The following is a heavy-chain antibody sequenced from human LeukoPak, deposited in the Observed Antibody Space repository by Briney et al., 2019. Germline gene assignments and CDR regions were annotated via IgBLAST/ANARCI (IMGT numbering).Heavy chain of an antibody. CDR3: ARDGSGSFTTDWFDT. Sequence: GGSLRLSCAASGFTFSDYYMSWIRQAPGKGLEWVSYISNSGTIIEYIDSVKGRFTISRDNARNSLYLEINSLRLEDTAVYYCARDGSGSFTTDWFDTWGQGTLVTVSS. J-gene: IGHJ5*02. CDR1: GFTFSDYY. V-gene: IGHV3-11*01. CDR2: ISNSGTII. D-gene: IGHD1-26*01.